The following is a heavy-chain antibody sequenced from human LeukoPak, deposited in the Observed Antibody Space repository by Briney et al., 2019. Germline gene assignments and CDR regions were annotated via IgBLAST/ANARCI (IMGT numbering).Heavy chain of an antibody. D-gene: IGHD6-13*01. Sequence: PGGSLRLSCATSGFTVSSNYMSWVRQAPGKGLEWVSVIYSGGSTYYADSVKGRFTISRDNSKNTLYLQMNSLRAEDTAVYYCAKGRTGYIPGYWGQGTLVTVSS. J-gene: IGHJ4*02. CDR2: IYSGGST. CDR1: GFTVSSNY. V-gene: IGHV3-53*01. CDR3: AKGRTGYIPGY.